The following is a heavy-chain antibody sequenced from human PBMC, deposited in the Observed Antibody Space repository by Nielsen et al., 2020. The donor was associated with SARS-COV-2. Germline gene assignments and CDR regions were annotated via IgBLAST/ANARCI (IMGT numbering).Heavy chain of an antibody. V-gene: IGHV1-18*01. CDR1: GYTFTSYG. CDR3: ARDRLITPTGYYYYYGMDV. J-gene: IGHJ6*02. Sequence: ASVKVSCKASGYTFTSYGISWVRQAPGQGLEWMGWISAYNGNTNYAQKLQGRVTMTTDTSTSTAYMELRSLRSDDTAVYYCARDRLITPTGYYYYYGMDVWGQGTTVTVSS. CDR2: ISAYNGNT. D-gene: IGHD3-10*01.